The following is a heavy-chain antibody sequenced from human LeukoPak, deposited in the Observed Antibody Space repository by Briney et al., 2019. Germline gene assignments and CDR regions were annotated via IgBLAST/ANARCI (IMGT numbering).Heavy chain of an antibody. Sequence: GGSLRLSCAASGFTFSEYYINWIRQAPGKGLEWVSHISSSGRLMQYADSVRGRFTITRDNAQNFMSLQMNNLKPEDTAVYYCARDTNNGLDVWGRGTTVTAS. CDR2: ISSSGRLM. J-gene: IGHJ6*02. V-gene: IGHV3-11*01. D-gene: IGHD1-14*01. CDR3: ARDTNNGLDV. CDR1: GFTFSEYY.